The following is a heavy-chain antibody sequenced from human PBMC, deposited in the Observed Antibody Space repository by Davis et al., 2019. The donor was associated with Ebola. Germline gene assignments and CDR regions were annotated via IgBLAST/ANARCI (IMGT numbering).Heavy chain of an antibody. CDR3: TRAESGYSYGYLADGYYYYGMDV. Sequence: SETLSLTCTVSGDSIRNYYWSWIRQTQGKGLEWIGDVNNSGTNRYNPSLKSRLSMSVDPSKTQFSLKLTSVTASATAVYYGTRAESGYSYGYLADGYYYYGMDVWGQGTTVTVSS. D-gene: IGHD5-18*01. CDR1: GDSIRNYY. CDR2: VNNSGTN. V-gene: IGHV4-59*01. J-gene: IGHJ6*02.